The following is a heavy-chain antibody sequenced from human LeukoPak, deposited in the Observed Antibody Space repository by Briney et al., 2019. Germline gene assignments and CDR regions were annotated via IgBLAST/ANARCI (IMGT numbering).Heavy chain of an antibody. D-gene: IGHD6-19*01. CDR3: ARPRAVAGWGAFDI. CDR2: IYPGDSDT. CDR1: GYSFTSYW. J-gene: IGHJ3*02. Sequence: GESLKISCRASGYSFTSYWIGWVRQMPGKGLEWMGIIYPGDSDTRYSPSFQGQVTISAEKSISTAYLQWSSLKASDTAMYYCARPRAVAGWGAFDIWGQGTMVTVSS. V-gene: IGHV5-51*01.